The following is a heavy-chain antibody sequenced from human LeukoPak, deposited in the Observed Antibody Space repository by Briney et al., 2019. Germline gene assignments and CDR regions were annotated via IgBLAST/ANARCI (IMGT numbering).Heavy chain of an antibody. D-gene: IGHD3-9*01. V-gene: IGHV4-39*06. CDR2: IYYRGDT. CDR1: GGSISNRSHF. CDR3: ARVLRYFDWSTPRFDY. Sequence: SETLSLTCTVSGGSISNRSHFWGWIRQTPGKGLEWFGSIYYRGDTYYKPSLKSRVTISVDTSKNQFPLKLSSVTAADTAVYYCARVLRYFDWSTPRFDYWGQGTLVTVSS. J-gene: IGHJ4*02.